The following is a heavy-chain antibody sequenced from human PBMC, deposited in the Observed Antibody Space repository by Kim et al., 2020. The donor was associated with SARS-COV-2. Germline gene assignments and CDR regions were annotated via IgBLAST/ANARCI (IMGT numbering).Heavy chain of an antibody. CDR2: MNPNSGNT. CDR3: ARVGVRVLLLRNYYGMDV. D-gene: IGHD3-10*01. V-gene: IGHV1-8*01. Sequence: ASVKVSCKASGYTFTSYDINWVRQATGQGLEWMGWMNPNSGNTGYAQKFQGRVTMTRNTSISTAYMELSSLRSEDTAVYYCARVGVRVLLLRNYYGMDVWGQGTTVTVSS. CDR1: GYTFTSYD. J-gene: IGHJ6*02.